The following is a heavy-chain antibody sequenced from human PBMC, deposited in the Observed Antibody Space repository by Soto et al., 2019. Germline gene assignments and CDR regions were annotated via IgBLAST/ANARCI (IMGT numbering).Heavy chain of an antibody. J-gene: IGHJ6*02. CDR3: TFSGWTGMDV. CDR1: SFTFSNAW. D-gene: IGHD2-15*01. V-gene: IGHV3-15*07. Sequence: EVQLVESGGGLVKPGGSLRLSCAAFSFTFSNAWMDWVRQAPGKGLEWVGRIKSKTDGGTTDYAAPVKGRFTISRDDSKDTLYLQMNGLKTEDTAVYYCTFSGWTGMDVWGQGTTVTVSS. CDR2: IKSKTDGGTT.